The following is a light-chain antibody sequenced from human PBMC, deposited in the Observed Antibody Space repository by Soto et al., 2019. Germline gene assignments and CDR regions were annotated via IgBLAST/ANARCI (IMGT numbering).Light chain of an antibody. CDR3: SSYTSSNTL. V-gene: IGLV2-14*01. J-gene: IGLJ2*01. CDR2: DVS. CDR1: SSDVGGYKY. Sequence: QSALTQPASVSGSPGQSITISCTGTSSDVGGYKYVSWYQQHPGKAPKLMIYDVSNRPSGVSNRFSGSKSGNTASLTISGLQAEDEADYYCSSYTSSNTLFGGGTKLTVL.